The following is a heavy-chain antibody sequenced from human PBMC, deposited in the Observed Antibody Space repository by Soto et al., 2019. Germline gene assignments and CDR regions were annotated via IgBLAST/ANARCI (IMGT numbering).Heavy chain of an antibody. V-gene: IGHV3-33*01. J-gene: IGHJ4*02. CDR1: ASIFSCCG. CDR2: IRYDGSNE. Sequence: QVQLVQSGGGVVQPGKSLRLSCAAPASIFSCCGMHWVRQAPGKGLEWVAIIRYDGSNEDYADSVKGRFTISRDNSKNTLYLQMNSLRVEDSAVYYCARDGVGATAFRGYFHYWGQGALVTVSS. CDR3: ARDGVGATAFRGYFHY. D-gene: IGHD1-26*01.